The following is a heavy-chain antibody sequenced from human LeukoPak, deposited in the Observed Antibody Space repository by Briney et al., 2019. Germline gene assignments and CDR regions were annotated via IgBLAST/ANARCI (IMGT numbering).Heavy chain of an antibody. V-gene: IGHV3-30*03. Sequence: GGSLRLSCAASGFTFRSYGMHWVRQAPGKGLEWVAVISYDGSNKYYADSVKGRFTISRDNSKNTLYLQMNSLRAEDRAVYYCATLAVAGKGYFDYWGQGTLVTVSS. D-gene: IGHD6-19*01. J-gene: IGHJ4*02. CDR2: ISYDGSNK. CDR1: GFTFRSYG. CDR3: ATLAVAGKGYFDY.